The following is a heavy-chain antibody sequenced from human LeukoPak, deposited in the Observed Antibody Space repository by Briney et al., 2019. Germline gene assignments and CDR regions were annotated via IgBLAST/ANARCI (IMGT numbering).Heavy chain of an antibody. V-gene: IGHV3-7*03. CDR2: IKPDGTTK. J-gene: IGHJ4*02. Sequence: GGSLRLSCAASGFPFSSYSMTRVRQAPGKGLEWVANIKPDGTTKFYVDSVKGRFTISRDNALNSLYLQMNSLRAEDTAIYYCARSIPYGTTWYGRSDYWGQGTLVTVSS. CDR3: ARSIPYGTTWYGRSDY. D-gene: IGHD6-13*01. CDR1: GFPFSSYS.